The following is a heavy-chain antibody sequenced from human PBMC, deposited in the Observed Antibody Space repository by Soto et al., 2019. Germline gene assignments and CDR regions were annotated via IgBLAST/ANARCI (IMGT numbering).Heavy chain of an antibody. CDR2: IYSGGST. CDR1: GFTVSSNY. J-gene: IGHJ5*02. CDR3: ARDNHYDILTGPSNWLDP. Sequence: GGSLRLSCAASGFTVSSNYMSWVRQAPGKGLEWVSVIYSGGSTYYADSVKGRFTISRDNSKNTLYLQMNSLRAEDTAVYYCARDNHYDILTGPSNWLDPWGQGTLVTVSS. V-gene: IGHV3-66*01. D-gene: IGHD3-9*01.